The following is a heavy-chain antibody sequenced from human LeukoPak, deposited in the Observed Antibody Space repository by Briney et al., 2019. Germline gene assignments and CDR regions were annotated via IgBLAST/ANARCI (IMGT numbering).Heavy chain of an antibody. D-gene: IGHD1-26*01. CDR2: IYTSGST. Sequence: SETLSLTCAVYSVSFSGYYWSWIRQPAGKGLEWIGRIYTSGSTNYNPSLKSRVTISVDTSKNQFSLKLSSVTAADTAVYHCARGATYSGSYNYWGQGTLVTVSS. CDR1: SVSFSGYY. V-gene: IGHV4-59*10. CDR3: ARGATYSGSYNY. J-gene: IGHJ4*02.